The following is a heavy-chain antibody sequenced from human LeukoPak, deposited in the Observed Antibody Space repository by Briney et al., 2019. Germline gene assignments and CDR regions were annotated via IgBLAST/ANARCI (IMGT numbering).Heavy chain of an antibody. CDR1: GGSISSGGYY. Sequence: SQTLSLTCTVSGGSISSGGYYWSWIRQPPGKGLEWIGYIYYSGSTNYNPSLKSRVTISVDTSKNQFSLKLSSVTAADTAVYYCARHGGDSSGYWSYYFDYWGQGTLVTVSS. CDR2: IYYSGST. J-gene: IGHJ4*02. CDR3: ARHGGDSSGYWSYYFDY. D-gene: IGHD3-22*01. V-gene: IGHV4-61*08.